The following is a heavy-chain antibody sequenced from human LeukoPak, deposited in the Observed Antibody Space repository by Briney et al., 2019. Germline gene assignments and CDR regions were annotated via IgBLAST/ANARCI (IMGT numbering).Heavy chain of an antibody. Sequence: SETLSLTCTVSGGSISSYYWSWIRQPAGKGLEWSGRIYTSGSTNYNPSLKSRVTMSVDTSKNQFSLKLSSVTAADTAVYYCASGYYDSSVFDYWGQGTLVTVSS. CDR2: IYTSGST. J-gene: IGHJ4*02. D-gene: IGHD3-22*01. CDR1: GGSISSYY. CDR3: ASGYYDSSVFDY. V-gene: IGHV4-4*07.